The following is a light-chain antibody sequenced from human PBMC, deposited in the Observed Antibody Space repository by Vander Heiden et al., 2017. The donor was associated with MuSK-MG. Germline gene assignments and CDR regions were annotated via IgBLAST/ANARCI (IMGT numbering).Light chain of an antibody. CDR2: DAS. CDR3: QQEDNLPPP. J-gene: IGKJ3*01. V-gene: IGKV1-33*01. Sequence: DILMTQSPSSLSASVGDRVTITCQASQDIINYLNWYQQKPGKAPKLLIYDASNLETGVPSRFSGSGSGTDFTFTISSLHPEDLATYYCQQEDNLPPPFGPGTKVDIK. CDR1: QDIINY.